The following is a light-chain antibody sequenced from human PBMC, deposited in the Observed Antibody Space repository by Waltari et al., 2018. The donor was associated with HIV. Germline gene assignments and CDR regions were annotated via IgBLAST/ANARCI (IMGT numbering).Light chain of an antibody. V-gene: IGLV2-14*03. CDR1: RSDVGGYNY. Sequence: QSALTQPASVSGSPGQSITISCTGTRSDVGGYNYVSWYQQHPGKAPKLIIYDVTDRPSGVSNRVSGSKSGNTASLTISGLQAEDEADYYCVSYAGTYAPYVFGTGTKVTVL. CDR3: VSYAGTYAPYV. CDR2: DVT. J-gene: IGLJ1*01.